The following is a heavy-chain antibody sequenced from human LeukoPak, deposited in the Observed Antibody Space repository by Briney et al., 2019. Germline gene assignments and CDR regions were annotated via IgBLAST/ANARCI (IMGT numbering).Heavy chain of an antibody. CDR1: GYTFTTYY. J-gene: IGHJ5*02. Sequence: ASVKVSCKASGYTFTTYYMHWVRQAPGQGFEWMGIINPSGGSTSYAQRFQGRVTMTRDTSTSTVYMDLSSLRFEDTAVYYCARGKSWFDPWGQGTLVTVSS. V-gene: IGHV1-46*01. CDR3: ARGKSWFDP. CDR2: INPSGGST.